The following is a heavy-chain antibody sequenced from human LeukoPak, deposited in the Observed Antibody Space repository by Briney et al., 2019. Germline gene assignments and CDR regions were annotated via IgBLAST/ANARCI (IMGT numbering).Heavy chain of an antibody. CDR3: ARDPYYYGSGSYLDY. CDR2: ISYDGSNK. CDR1: GFTFSSYG. V-gene: IGHV3-30*03. Sequence: GGSLRLSCTASGFTFSSYGMHWVRQAPGKGLEWVAVISYDGSNKYYADSVKGRFTISRDNSKNTLYLQTNSLRPEDTAVYYCARDPYYYGSGSYLDYWGQGTLVTVSS. J-gene: IGHJ4*02. D-gene: IGHD3-10*01.